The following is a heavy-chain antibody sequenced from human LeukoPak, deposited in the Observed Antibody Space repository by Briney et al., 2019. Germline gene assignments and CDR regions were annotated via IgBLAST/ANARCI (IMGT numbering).Heavy chain of an antibody. CDR3: AKVSLNMVNDAFDI. Sequence: PGGSLRLSCAASGFTFSDYYMSWIRQAPGKGLEWVAFTRYDGKNKYYADSVKGRFTISRDNSKNTLYLQMNSLRAEDTAMYYCAKVSLNMVNDAFDIWGQGTMVTVSS. CDR1: GFTFSDYY. J-gene: IGHJ3*02. D-gene: IGHD4/OR15-4a*01. CDR2: TRYDGKNK. V-gene: IGHV3-30*02.